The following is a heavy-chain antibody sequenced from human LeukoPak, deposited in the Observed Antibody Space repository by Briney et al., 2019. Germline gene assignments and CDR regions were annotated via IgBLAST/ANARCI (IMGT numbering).Heavy chain of an antibody. J-gene: IGHJ4*02. V-gene: IGHV3-30*02. Sequence: PGGSLRLSCAASGFTFSSYGMHWVRQAPGKGLEWVAFIRYDGSNKYYADSVKGRFTISRDNSKNTLYLQMNSLRAEDTAVYYCAKDLIAARRIDYWGQGTLVTVSS. CDR1: GFTFSSYG. CDR2: IRYDGSNK. CDR3: AKDLIAARRIDY. D-gene: IGHD6-6*01.